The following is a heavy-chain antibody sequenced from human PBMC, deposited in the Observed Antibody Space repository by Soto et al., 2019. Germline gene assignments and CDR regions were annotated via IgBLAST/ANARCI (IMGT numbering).Heavy chain of an antibody. J-gene: IGHJ6*02. CDR1: GGSFSGYY. D-gene: IGHD5-18*01. V-gene: IGHV4-34*01. CDR2: INHSGST. Sequence: QVQLQQWGAGLLKPSETLSLTCAVYGGSFSGYYWSWIRQPPGKGLEWIGGINHSGSTNYNPSLKSRVTISVDTSKNQFSLKLSSVTAAETAVYYCASRQSTAMLNYYYYDGMDVWGQGTTVTVSS. CDR3: ASRQSTAMLNYYYYDGMDV.